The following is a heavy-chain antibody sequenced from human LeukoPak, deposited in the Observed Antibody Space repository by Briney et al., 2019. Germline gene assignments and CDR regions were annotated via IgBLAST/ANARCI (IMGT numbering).Heavy chain of an antibody. CDR1: GFTFSFHE. CDR3: ARDRRRGFDY. CDR2: INWNGGST. V-gene: IGHV3-20*04. J-gene: IGHJ4*02. Sequence: TGGSLRLSCAASGFTFSFHEMSWVRQAPGKGLEWVSGINWNGGSTGYADSVKGRFTISRDNAKNSLYLRMNSLRAEDTAVYYCARDRRRGFDYWGQGTLVTVSS.